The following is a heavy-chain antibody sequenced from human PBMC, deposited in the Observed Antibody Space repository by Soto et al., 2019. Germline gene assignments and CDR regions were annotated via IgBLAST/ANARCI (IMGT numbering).Heavy chain of an antibody. V-gene: IGHV2-5*02. Sequence: QITLKESGPPLVKPTQTLTLTCTFSGFSLSTSGVAVGWIRQPPGKALEWLALIYWDDDKRYSPSMKARLTSNRDTSKNQGVLIMTNMDPEDTATYYCAHRLTATAFDIWGQGTMVTVSS. CDR3: AHRLTATAFDI. J-gene: IGHJ3*02. D-gene: IGHD2-21*02. CDR1: GFSLSTSGVA. CDR2: IYWDDDK.